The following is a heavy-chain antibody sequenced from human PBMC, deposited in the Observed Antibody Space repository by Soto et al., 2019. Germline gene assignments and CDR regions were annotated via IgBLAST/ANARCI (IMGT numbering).Heavy chain of an antibody. CDR2: IVAGSGNT. CDR1: GFTLSSSA. V-gene: IGHV1-58*01. J-gene: IGHJ4*02. Sequence: SLKVSCKASGFTLSSSAVEWVRQARGQRLEWMGWIVAGSGNTHYAQKFQERVTITRDMSTSTAYLELSSLSSEDTAVYYCAAEPYYYDSSNYYSFDHWGQVTLVTV. CDR3: AAEPYYYDSSNYYSFDH. D-gene: IGHD3-22*01.